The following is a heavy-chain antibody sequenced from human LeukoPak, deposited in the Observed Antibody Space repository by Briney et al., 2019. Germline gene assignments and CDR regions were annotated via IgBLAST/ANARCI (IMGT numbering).Heavy chain of an antibody. J-gene: IGHJ4*02. Sequence: GGSLRLSCVVSGFTFSNAWMTWVRQAPGGGLEWVGRIKSKIDGGTTEYVAPVKGRFTISRDDSKNTLYLQINSLKTEDTAVYYCTIGDGWIPNWGQGTLVTVSS. CDR1: GFTFSNAW. D-gene: IGHD5-18*01. V-gene: IGHV3-15*01. CDR2: IKSKIDGGTT. CDR3: TIGDGWIPN.